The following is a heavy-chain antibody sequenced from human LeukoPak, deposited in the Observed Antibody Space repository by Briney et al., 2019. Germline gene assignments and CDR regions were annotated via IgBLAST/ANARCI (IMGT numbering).Heavy chain of an antibody. CDR1: GGSISSYY. J-gene: IGHJ1*01. CDR2: IYYSGST. Sequence: SETLSLTCTVSGGSISSYYWSWIRQPPGKGLEWIGYIYYSGSTNYNPSLKIRVTISVDTSKNQFSLKLSSLTAADTAVYYCGRVMTKYYDSNGYYLPPAEYFQHWGQGTLVTVSS. D-gene: IGHD3-22*01. V-gene: IGHV4-59*01. CDR3: GRVMTKYYDSNGYYLPPAEYFQH.